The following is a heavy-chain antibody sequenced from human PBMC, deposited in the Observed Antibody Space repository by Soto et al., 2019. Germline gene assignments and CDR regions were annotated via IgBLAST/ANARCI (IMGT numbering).Heavy chain of an antibody. Sequence: QVQLVQSGAEVKKPGSSVKVSCKASGGTFSSYTISWVRQAPGQGLEWMGRIIPILGIANYAQKFQGRVTITADKSPSTAYMELSSLRSEDTAVYYCARDQGEVRGVSVNWFDPWGQGTLVTVSS. J-gene: IGHJ5*02. V-gene: IGHV1-69*08. CDR2: IIPILGIA. D-gene: IGHD3-10*01. CDR3: ARDQGEVRGVSVNWFDP. CDR1: GGTFSSYT.